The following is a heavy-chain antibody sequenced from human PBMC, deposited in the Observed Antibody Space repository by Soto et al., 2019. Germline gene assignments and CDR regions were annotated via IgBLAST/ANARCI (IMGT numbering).Heavy chain of an antibody. CDR3: ARLVRGYSYGPVDY. D-gene: IGHD5-18*01. CDR1: GGTFSSYA. V-gene: IGHV1-69*13. CDR2: IIPIFGTA. J-gene: IGHJ4*02. Sequence: VASVKVSCKASGGTFSSYAISWVRQAPGHGLEWMGGIIPIFGTANYAQKFQGRVTITADESTSTAYMELSSLRSEDTAVYYCARLVRGYSYGPVDYWGQGTLVTVS.